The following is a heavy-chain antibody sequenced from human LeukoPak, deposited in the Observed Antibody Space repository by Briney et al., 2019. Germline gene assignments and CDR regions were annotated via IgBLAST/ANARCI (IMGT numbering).Heavy chain of an antibody. CDR3: ARESRYCSSTSCYAY. D-gene: IGHD2-2*01. CDR1: GYTFTSYG. J-gene: IGHJ4*02. Sequence: GASVKVSCKASGYTFTSYGISWVRQAPGQGLEWIGWISAYNGNTNYAQKLQGRVTMTADTSTNTAYMELRSLRSDDTAVYYCARESRYCSSTSCYAYWGQGTLVTVSS. V-gene: IGHV1-18*01. CDR2: ISAYNGNT.